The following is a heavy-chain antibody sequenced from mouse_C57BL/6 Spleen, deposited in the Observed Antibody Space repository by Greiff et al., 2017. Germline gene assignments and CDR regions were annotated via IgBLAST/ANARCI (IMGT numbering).Heavy chain of an antibody. CDR2: IYPGDGDT. V-gene: IGHV1-82*01. J-gene: IGHJ3*01. Sequence: QVQLQQSGPELVKPGASVKISCKASGYAFSRSWMNWVKQRPGKGLEWIGRIYPGDGDTNYNGKFKGKATLTADKSSSTAYMQRSSRTSEDSAVYFCARSKLGGFAYWGQGTLVTVSA. CDR3: ARSKLGGFAY. D-gene: IGHD4-1*01. CDR1: GYAFSRSW.